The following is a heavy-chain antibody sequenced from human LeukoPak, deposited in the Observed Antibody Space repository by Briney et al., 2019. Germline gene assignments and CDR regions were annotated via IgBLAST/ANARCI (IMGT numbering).Heavy chain of an antibody. CDR1: GYSISSGYY. Sequence: PSETLSLTCAVSGYSISSGYYWGWIRQPPGKGLEWIGSIYHSGSTYYNPSLKSRVTISVDTSENQFSLKLSSVTAADTAVYYCARQRGILTGPRGAFDIWGQGTMVTVSS. CDR3: ARQRGILTGPRGAFDI. CDR2: IYHSGST. D-gene: IGHD3-9*01. V-gene: IGHV4-38-2*01. J-gene: IGHJ3*02.